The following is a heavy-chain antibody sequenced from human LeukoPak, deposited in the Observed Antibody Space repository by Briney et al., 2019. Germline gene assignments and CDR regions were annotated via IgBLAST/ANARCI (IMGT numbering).Heavy chain of an antibody. V-gene: IGHV3-21*01. Sequence: GGSLRLSCAASGFTFSSYSMNWVRQAPGKGLEWVSSISNSGSYIYYADSVKGRFTISRDNAKNSLYLQMNSLRAEDTAVYYCASQPMYNWNDYYYYGMDVWGQGTTVTVSS. CDR3: ASQPMYNWNDYYYYGMDV. D-gene: IGHD1-1*01. CDR1: GFTFSSYS. J-gene: IGHJ6*02. CDR2: ISNSGSYI.